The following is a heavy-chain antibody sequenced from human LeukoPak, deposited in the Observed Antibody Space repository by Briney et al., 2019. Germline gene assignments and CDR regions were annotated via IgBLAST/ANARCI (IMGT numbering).Heavy chain of an antibody. CDR1: EYGFTSYW. CDR3: ARQTGAQYRYFDY. V-gene: IGHV5-51*01. CDR2: IYPGGSDT. D-gene: IGHD7-27*01. J-gene: IGHJ4*02. Sequence: LQISCKGSEYGFTSYWIGWVRQMPGKGVEWMGIIYPGGSDTRYSPSFQCQLTISAHKSITTAYLQWSSLKASDTAMYYCARQTGAQYRYFDYWGQGTLVTVSS.